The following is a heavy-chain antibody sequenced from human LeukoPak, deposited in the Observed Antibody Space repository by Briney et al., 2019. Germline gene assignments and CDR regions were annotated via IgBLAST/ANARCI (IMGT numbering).Heavy chain of an antibody. CDR3: ARELRYGDYGGFDY. J-gene: IGHJ4*02. D-gene: IGHD4-17*01. V-gene: IGHV3-48*04. CDR1: GFTFSSYA. CDR2: ISSSSSTI. Sequence: KPGGSLRLSCAASGFTFSSYAMHWVRQAPGKGLEWVSYISSSSSTIYYADSVKGRFTISRDNAKNSLYLQMNSLRAEDTAVYYCARELRYGDYGGFDYWGQGTLVTVSS.